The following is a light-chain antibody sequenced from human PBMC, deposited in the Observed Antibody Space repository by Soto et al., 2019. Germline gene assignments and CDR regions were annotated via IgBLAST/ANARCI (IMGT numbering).Light chain of an antibody. CDR2: GAS. Sequence: EIVLTQSPGTLSLSPGERATLSCRASQSVSSSYLAWYQQKPGQAPRLLIYGASSRATGIPDRFSGSGSGTDFTLTISRLEPEDFAVYYCQQYGSSPPKGTF. V-gene: IGKV3-20*01. J-gene: IGKJ1*01. CDR1: QSVSSSY. CDR3: QQYGSSPPKGT.